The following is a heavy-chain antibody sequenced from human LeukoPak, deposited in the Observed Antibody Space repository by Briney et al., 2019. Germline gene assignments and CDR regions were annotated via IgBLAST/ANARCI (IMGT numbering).Heavy chain of an antibody. CDR2: INPNSGGT. CDR1: GYTFTGYY. V-gene: IGHV1-2*06. J-gene: IGHJ6*02. Sequence: GASVKVSCKASGYTFTGYYMHWVRQAPGQGLEWMRRINPNSGGTNYAQKFQGRVTMTRDTSISTAYMELSRLRSDDTAVYYCARGIELYYYYYGMDVWGQGTTVTVSS. CDR3: ARGIELYYYYYGMDV. D-gene: IGHD1-26*01.